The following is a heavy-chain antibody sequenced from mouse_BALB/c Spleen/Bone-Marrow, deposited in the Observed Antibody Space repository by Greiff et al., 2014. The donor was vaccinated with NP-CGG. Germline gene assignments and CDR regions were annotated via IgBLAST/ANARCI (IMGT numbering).Heavy chain of an antibody. CDR1: GFTFNMYA. Sequence: EVMLVESGGGLVQPKGSLKLSCAASGFTFNMYALHWVRQAPGKGLEWVARIRSKSNNYATYYADSVKDRFTISRDDSQTMLYLKMNNLKIEDIVMFCWVRHLVYGLYYGRDYWGQGPAVTVTS. CDR3: VRHLVYGLYYGRDY. V-gene: IGHV10-1*02. D-gene: IGHD1-1*02. J-gene: IGHJ4*01. CDR2: IRSKSNNYAT.